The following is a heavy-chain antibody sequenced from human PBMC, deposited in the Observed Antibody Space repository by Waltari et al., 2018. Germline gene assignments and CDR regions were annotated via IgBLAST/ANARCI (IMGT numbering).Heavy chain of an antibody. Sequence: EVQLVESGGDLVQPGGYLRLSCAASGFTFSSYEMNWVRQAQGKGLEWVSYISSIGSTIYYAVSVKGRFTTSRDNAKNSLYLQMNGLRAEDTAVYYCARDWSARLGGVLDYWGQGTLVTFSS. CDR1: GFTFSSYE. CDR3: ARDWSARLGGVLDY. CDR2: ISSIGSTI. V-gene: IGHV3-48*03. D-gene: IGHD6-19*01. J-gene: IGHJ4*02.